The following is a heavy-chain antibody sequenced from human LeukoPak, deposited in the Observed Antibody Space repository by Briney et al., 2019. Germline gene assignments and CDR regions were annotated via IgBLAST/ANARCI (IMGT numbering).Heavy chain of an antibody. CDR3: AREEPILLWFGEPGGFFDY. V-gene: IGHV1-8*02. CDR2: MNPNSGNT. Sequence: ASVKVSCKASGYTFTSYDINWVRQATGQGLEWMGWMNPNSGNTGYAQKFQGRVTMTTDTSTSTAYMELRSLRSDDTAVYYCAREEPILLWFGEPGGFFDYWGQGTLVTVSS. J-gene: IGHJ4*02. D-gene: IGHD3-10*01. CDR1: GYTFTSYD.